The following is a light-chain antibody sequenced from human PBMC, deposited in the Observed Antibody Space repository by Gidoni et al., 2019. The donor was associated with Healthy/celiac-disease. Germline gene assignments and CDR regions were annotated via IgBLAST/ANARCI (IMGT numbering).Light chain of an antibody. CDR2: WAS. CDR3: QQYNSTPL. V-gene: IGKV4-1*01. Sequence: IVMTQSPDSLAVSLGERATINCKSSQSVFYSSNKKNYLACYQQKPGQPHKLLIYWASTREAGVPDRFGGSGSGTDFTLTSSSLQAEDVAVYYCQQYNSTPLFGGGTKVEIK. CDR1: QSVFYSSNKKNY. J-gene: IGKJ4*02.